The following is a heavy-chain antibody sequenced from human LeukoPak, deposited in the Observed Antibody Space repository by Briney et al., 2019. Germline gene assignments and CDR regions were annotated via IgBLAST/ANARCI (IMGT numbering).Heavy chain of an antibody. CDR2: INPSGGST. V-gene: IGHV1-46*01. CDR3: ARGHSYGHYYYYYYMDV. J-gene: IGHJ6*03. CDR1: GYTFTSYY. Sequence: PPASVKVSCKASGYTFTSYYMHWVRQAPGQGLEWMGIINPSGGSTSYAQKFQGRVTMTRDTSTSTVYMELSSLRSEDTAVYYCARGHSYGHYYYYYYMDVWGKGTTVTVSS. D-gene: IGHD5-18*01.